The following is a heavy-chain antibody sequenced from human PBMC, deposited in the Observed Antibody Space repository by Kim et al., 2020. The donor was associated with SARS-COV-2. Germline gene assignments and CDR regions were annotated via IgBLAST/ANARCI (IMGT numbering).Heavy chain of an antibody. J-gene: IGHJ6*02. V-gene: IGHV3-23*01. D-gene: IGHD5-18*01. Sequence: GGSLRLSCAASGFTFSSYAMSWVRQAPGKGLEWVSAISGSGGSTYYADSVKGRFTISRDNSKNTLYLQMNSLRAEDTAVYYCAKEAAGGYSYGTGGYGMDVWGQGATGTVSS. CDR1: GFTFSSYA. CDR3: AKEAAGGYSYGTGGYGMDV. CDR2: ISGSGGST.